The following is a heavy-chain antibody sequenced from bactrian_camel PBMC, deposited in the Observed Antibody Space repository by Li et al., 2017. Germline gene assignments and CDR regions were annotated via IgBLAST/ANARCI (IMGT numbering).Heavy chain of an antibody. Sequence: HVQLVESGGGSVQAGGSLRLSCSSSGFPFTKYCLGWFRQAPGKEREGVAAIDSDGSTSYADSEQGRFTISKDNAKNTLYLQMNRLKPEDTAMYYCAAEGVVAGSRCPDEYNYWGQGTQVTVS. CDR3: AAEGVVAGSRCPDEYNY. CDR2: IDSDGST. CDR1: GFPFTKYC. D-gene: IGHD6*01. V-gene: IGHV3S26*01. J-gene: IGHJ4*01.